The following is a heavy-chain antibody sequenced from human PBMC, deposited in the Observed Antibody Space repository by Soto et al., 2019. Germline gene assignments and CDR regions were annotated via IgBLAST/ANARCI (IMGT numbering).Heavy chain of an antibody. CDR2: ISGSGDST. D-gene: IGHD2-15*01. J-gene: IGHJ4*02. Sequence: EVQLLESGGGLVQPGGSLRLSCTASGFTFSNYAMSWVRQAPGKGLEWVSTISGSGDSTNYADSVKGQFAISRDNSNNMLYGQMDRLRVEDTAVYYCAKENRRGYCSGGICYGYFDYWGQGTLVTVSS. V-gene: IGHV3-23*01. CDR1: GFTFSNYA. CDR3: AKENRRGYCSGGICYGYFDY.